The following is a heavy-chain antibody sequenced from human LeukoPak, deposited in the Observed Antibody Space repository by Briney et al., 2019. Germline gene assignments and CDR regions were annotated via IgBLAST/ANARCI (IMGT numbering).Heavy chain of an antibody. D-gene: IGHD6-19*01. CDR3: ATACRSGWRCSDV. V-gene: IGHV3-7*05. CDR1: GFTFSTYW. CDR2: IKEDGSEK. Sequence: GGSLRLSCAASGFTFSTYWMTWVRQAPGKGLEWVANIKEDGSEKYYVDSVKGRFTISRDDSKNTLYLQMNSLRVEDTAVYYCATACRSGWRCSDVWGQGTTVTVSS. J-gene: IGHJ6*02.